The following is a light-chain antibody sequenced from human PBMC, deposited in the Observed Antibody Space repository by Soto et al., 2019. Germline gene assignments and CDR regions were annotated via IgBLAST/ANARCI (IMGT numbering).Light chain of an antibody. J-gene: IGKJ4*01. Sequence: EIVLTQSPATLSLFPGERATLSCRASQSVSSFLAWYQQKPGQAPRLLIFDASNRATGIPDRFRGSGSGTDFTLTISSLKPEDFAVYYCQQRSNWPRLTFGGGTKVDIK. CDR2: DAS. CDR3: QQRSNWPRLT. CDR1: QSVSSF. V-gene: IGKV3-11*01.